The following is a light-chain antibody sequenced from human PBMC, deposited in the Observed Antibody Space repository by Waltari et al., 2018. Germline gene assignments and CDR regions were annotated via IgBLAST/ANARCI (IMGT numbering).Light chain of an antibody. V-gene: IGLV2-14*01. Sequence: QSALTQPASVSGSPGQSITISCTGTSSDAGGYNYVPWYQQHPGNAPKLMIYEVSNRPSGVSNRFSGSKSGNTASLTISGLQAEDEADYYCSSYTSSSTHVVFGGGTKLTVL. J-gene: IGLJ2*01. CDR2: EVS. CDR3: SSYTSSSTHVV. CDR1: SSDAGGYNY.